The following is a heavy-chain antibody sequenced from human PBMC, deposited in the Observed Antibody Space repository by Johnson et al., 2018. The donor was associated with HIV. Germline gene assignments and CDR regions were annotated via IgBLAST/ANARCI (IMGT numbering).Heavy chain of an antibody. J-gene: IGHJ3*02. CDR1: GFTFSSYA. Sequence: QVQLVESGGGLVQPGRSLRLSCAASGFTFSSYAMHWVRQAPGKGLEWVAVISYDGSNKYYADSVKGRFTISRDNSKNTLYLQMNSLRAEDTAVYYCARDLRRYSSSPGPFDIWGQGTMVTVSS. CDR2: ISYDGSNK. V-gene: IGHV3-30*04. D-gene: IGHD6-6*01. CDR3: ARDLRRYSSSPGPFDI.